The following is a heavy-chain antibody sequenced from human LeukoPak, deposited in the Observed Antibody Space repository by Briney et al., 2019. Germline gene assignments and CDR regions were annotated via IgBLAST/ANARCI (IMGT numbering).Heavy chain of an antibody. CDR1: GDSVSSNSAA. V-gene: IGHV6-1*01. D-gene: IGHD6-13*01. CDR3: ARSPVLGLYSSSWYDY. J-gene: IGHJ4*02. CDR2: TYYRSKWYN. Sequence: SQTLSLTCAISGDSVSSNSAAWNWIRQSPSRGLEWLGRTYYRSKWYNDYAVSVKSRITINPDTSKNQFSLQLNSVTPEDTAVYYCARSPVLGLYSSSWYDYWGQGTLVTVSS.